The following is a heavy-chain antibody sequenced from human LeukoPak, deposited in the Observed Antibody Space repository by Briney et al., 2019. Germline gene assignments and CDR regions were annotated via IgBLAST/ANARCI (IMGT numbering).Heavy chain of an antibody. Sequence: SEALSLTCTVSGGSVSSGSYYWSWIRQPPGKGLEWIGYIYYSGSTNYNPSLKSRVTISVDTSKNQFSLKLSSVTAADTAVYYCARVLHCSSTSCYGYYYYYGMDVWGKGTTVTVSS. V-gene: IGHV4-61*01. J-gene: IGHJ6*04. D-gene: IGHD2-2*01. CDR1: GGSVSSGSYY. CDR3: ARVLHCSSTSCYGYYYYYGMDV. CDR2: IYYSGST.